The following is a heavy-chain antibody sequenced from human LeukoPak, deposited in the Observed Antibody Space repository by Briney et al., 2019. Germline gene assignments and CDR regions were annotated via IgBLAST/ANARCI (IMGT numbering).Heavy chain of an antibody. Sequence: SETLSLTCTVSGGSISSSSYYWGWTRQPPGKGLEWIGSIYYSGSTYYNPSLKSRVTISVDTSKNQFSLKLSSVTAADTAVYYCARHQTIFGARFDPWGQGTLVTVSS. CDR2: IYYSGST. D-gene: IGHD3-3*01. J-gene: IGHJ5*02. CDR3: ARHQTIFGARFDP. V-gene: IGHV4-39*01. CDR1: GGSISSSSYY.